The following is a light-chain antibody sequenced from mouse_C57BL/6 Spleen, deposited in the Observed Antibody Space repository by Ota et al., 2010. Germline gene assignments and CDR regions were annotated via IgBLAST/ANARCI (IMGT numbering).Light chain of an antibody. Sequence: DIVMTQSQKFMSTSVGDRVSVTCKASQNVGTNVAWYQQKPGQSPKLLIYWASTRHTGVPDRFTGSGSGTDFTLTISNVQSEDLADYFCQQYNNYPLTFGAGTKLELK. CDR1: QNVGTN. V-gene: IGKV6-23*01. CDR3: QQYNNYPLT. CDR2: WAS. J-gene: IGKJ5*01.